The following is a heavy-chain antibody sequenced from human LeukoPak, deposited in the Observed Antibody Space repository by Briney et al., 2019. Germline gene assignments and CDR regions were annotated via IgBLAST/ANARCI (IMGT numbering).Heavy chain of an antibody. V-gene: IGHV3-23*01. CDR2: ITGSGDMT. Sequence: PGGSLRLSCAAAGFIFSDNAMTWVRQAPGKGLEWVSSITGSGDMTFNADSVKGRFTISRDNSKNTLYLLMNSLRAEDTALYFCARSTAASASDYWGQGTLVIVSS. D-gene: IGHD6-13*01. CDR3: ARSTAASASDY. J-gene: IGHJ4*02. CDR1: GFIFSDNA.